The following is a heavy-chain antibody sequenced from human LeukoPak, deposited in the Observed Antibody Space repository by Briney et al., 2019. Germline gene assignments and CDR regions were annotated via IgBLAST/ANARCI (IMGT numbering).Heavy chain of an antibody. D-gene: IGHD6-19*01. Sequence: GGSLRLSCAASGFTFSSYSMNWVRQAPGKGLEWVSSISSSSSYIYYADSVKGRFTISRDNAKNSLYLQMNSLRAEDTAVYYCARVAVAEFYYFDYWGQGTLVTVSS. CDR3: ARVAVAEFYYFDY. J-gene: IGHJ4*02. V-gene: IGHV3-21*01. CDR2: ISSSSSYI. CDR1: GFTFSSYS.